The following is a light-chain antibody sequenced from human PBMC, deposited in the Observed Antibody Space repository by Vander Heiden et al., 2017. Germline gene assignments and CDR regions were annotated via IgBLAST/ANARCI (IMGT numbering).Light chain of an antibody. J-gene: IGKJ5*01. V-gene: IGKV3-11*01. CDR1: QSVYIF. Sequence: DIALTQSPATPSLSPSQSASPSCRASQSVYIFLAQTHHQPAQPPSLLIANASNRATGIPARFSGSGSATYFTLTISSVAPEDVAVYYCQQRSNWPITFGQGTRLEIK. CDR2: NAS. CDR3: QQRSNWPIT.